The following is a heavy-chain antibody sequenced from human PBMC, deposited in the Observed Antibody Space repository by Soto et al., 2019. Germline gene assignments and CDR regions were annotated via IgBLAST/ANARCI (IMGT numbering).Heavy chain of an antibody. J-gene: IGHJ4*02. CDR3: ARGPRGYDILTGPDY. D-gene: IGHD3-9*01. CDR2: IWYDGSNK. CDR1: GFTFSTYG. V-gene: IGHV3-33*01. Sequence: GGSLRLSCAASGFTFSTYGMHWVRQAPGKGLEWVAVIWYDGSNKNYADSVKGRFTISRDNSKNTLYLQMNRLRAEDTAVYYCARGPRGYDILTGPDYWGQGTLVTVSS.